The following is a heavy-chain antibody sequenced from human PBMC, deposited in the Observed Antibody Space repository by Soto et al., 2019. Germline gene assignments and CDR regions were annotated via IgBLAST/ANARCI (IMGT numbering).Heavy chain of an antibody. CDR1: GYTFSSYD. J-gene: IGHJ4*02. V-gene: IGHV3-30*18. D-gene: IGHD3-16*01. CDR2: ISDCGSTK. Sequence: GGSLRLSCAASGYTFSSYDMPWVRQAPGKGLEWVAVISDCGSTKYYADSVKGRFTISRDNSKNTVYLQMNSLRADDTAVYYCANGGVRGIFWGVYFDYWGQGTLVTVSS. CDR3: ANGGVRGIFWGVYFDY.